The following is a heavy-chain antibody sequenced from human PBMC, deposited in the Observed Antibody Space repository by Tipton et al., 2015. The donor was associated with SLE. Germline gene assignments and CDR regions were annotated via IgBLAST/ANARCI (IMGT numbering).Heavy chain of an antibody. CDR3: VRGREWFGP. V-gene: IGHV1-69*09. CDR2: IVSVLDIV. D-gene: IGHD1-26*01. CDR1: GGTFIDYT. J-gene: IGHJ5*02. Sequence: QVQLVQSGAEVKKPGSSVKVSCKAFGGTFIDYTITWVRQAPGQRLEWMGGIVSVLDIVKYSQKFQGRLTISADKATSTAFMDLTSLRSDDTAVYYCVRGREWFGPWGQGTLVTVSS.